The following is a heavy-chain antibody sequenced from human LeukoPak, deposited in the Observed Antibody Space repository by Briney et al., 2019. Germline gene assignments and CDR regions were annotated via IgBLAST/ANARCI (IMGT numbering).Heavy chain of an antibody. J-gene: IGHJ3*01. D-gene: IGHD1-14*01. CDR3: ALSYHTRNAFDF. CDR1: GYTFTGYY. V-gene: IGHV1-2*02. Sequence: SVKVSCKASGYTFTGYYMHWVRQAPGQGLEWMGWINPNSGDTYYAQRFQGRVTMTRDTSISTASLDLSRLTSDDTAMYYCALSYHTRNAFDFWGQGTMVTVSS. CDR2: INPNSGDT.